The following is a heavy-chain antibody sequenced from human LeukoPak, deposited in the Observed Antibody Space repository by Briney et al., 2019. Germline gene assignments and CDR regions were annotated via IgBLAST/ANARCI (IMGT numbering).Heavy chain of an antibody. D-gene: IGHD5-12*01. J-gene: IGHJ3*02. CDR1: GYTFTSYA. Sequence: ASVKVSCKASGYTFTSYAMHWVRQAPGQRLEWMGWINAGNGNTKYSQEFQGRVTITRDTSASTAYMELSSLRSEDMAVYYCARGVGPRGYSGYRDAFDIWGQGTMVTVSS. CDR3: ARGVGPRGYSGYRDAFDI. CDR2: INAGNGNT. V-gene: IGHV1-3*03.